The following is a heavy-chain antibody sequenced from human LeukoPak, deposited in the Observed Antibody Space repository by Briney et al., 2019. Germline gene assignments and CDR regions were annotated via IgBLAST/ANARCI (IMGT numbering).Heavy chain of an antibody. Sequence: GGSLRLSCAASGFTVDSNYMSWVRQAPGKGLEWVSLIYTGGSTYYADSVRGRFTISRDNSKNTLYLQMNSLRAEDTAVYYCARSLGGSHTLYYYYGMDVWGQGTTVTVSS. CDR2: IYTGGST. D-gene: IGHD1-26*01. CDR3: ARSLGGSHTLYYYYGMDV. CDR1: GFTVDSNY. J-gene: IGHJ6*02. V-gene: IGHV3-53*01.